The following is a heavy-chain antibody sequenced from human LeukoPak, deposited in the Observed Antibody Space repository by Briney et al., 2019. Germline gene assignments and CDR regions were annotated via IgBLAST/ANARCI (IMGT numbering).Heavy chain of an antibody. V-gene: IGHV3-30*01. CDR3: ARDYYDSSVKGYYFDY. CDR2: ISYDGSNK. D-gene: IGHD3-22*01. J-gene: IGHJ4*02. CDR1: GFTFSSYA. Sequence: GRSLRLSCAASGFTFSSYAMHWVRQAPGKGREWVAVISYDGSNKYYADSVKGGFTISRDNSKNTLYLQMNSLRAADTAVYYCARDYYDSSVKGYYFDYWGQGTLVTVSS.